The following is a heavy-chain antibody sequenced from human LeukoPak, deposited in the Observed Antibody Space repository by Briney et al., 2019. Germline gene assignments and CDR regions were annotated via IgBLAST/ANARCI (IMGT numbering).Heavy chain of an antibody. CDR2: IYPGESDT. CDR1: GSRFTSYW. J-gene: IGHJ4*02. Sequence: GGSLKIPFKGSGSRFTSYWIGWGRPMPGKGVGWRGIIYPGESDTRYSPSFQGQVTISADKSISTAYLQWSSLKASDTAMYYCARSYSSSWYVPFDYWGQGTLVTVSS. V-gene: IGHV5-51*01. D-gene: IGHD6-13*01. CDR3: ARSYSSSWYVPFDY.